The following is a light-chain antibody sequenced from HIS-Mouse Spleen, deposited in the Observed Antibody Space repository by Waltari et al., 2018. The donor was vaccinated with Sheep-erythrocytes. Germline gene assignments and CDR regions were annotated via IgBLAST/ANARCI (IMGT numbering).Light chain of an antibody. CDR1: KLGDKY. CDR2: QDS. J-gene: IGLJ2*01. Sequence: SYELTQPPSVSVSPGQTASITCSGDKLGDKYACWYQQKPGQSPVLVIYQDSKRPSGTPERFSGSNSGNPATLTIRGTQAMDEADYYCQAWDSSTVVFGGGTKLTVL. CDR3: QAWDSSTVV. V-gene: IGLV3-1*01.